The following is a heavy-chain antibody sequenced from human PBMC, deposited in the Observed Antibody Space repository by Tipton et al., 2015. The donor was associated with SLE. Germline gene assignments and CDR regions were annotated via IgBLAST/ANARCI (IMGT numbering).Heavy chain of an antibody. V-gene: IGHV4-59*12. CDR1: GGSITSSY. CDR3: ARFPDYDSSVP. D-gene: IGHD3-22*01. CDR2: IYYSGST. Sequence: TLSLTCAVSGGSITSSYWSWIRQPPGKGLEWIGYIYYSGSTYYNPSLKSRVTISVDTSKNQFSLKLSSVTAADTAVYYCARFPDYDSSVPWGQGTLVTVSS. J-gene: IGHJ5*02.